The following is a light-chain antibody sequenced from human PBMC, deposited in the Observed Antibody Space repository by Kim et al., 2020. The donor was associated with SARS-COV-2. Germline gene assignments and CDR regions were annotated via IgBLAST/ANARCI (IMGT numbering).Light chain of an antibody. CDR2: WAS. CDR3: QQYYRTPLT. Sequence: ATVNYQSSQICLYSASNYNYLAWYQQKPGQPPRLLIYWASARECGVPDRFSGSGSGTDFTLTISNLQAEDVAVYFCQQYYRTPLTFGGGTKVDIK. J-gene: IGKJ4*01. CDR1: QICLYSASNYNY. V-gene: IGKV4-1*01.